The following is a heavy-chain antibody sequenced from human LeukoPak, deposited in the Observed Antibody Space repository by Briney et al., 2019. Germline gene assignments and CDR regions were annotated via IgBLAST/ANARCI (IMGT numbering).Heavy chain of an antibody. Sequence: SQTLSLTCAISGDSVSGAAWNWIRQSPSRGLEWLGRTYYRSKWYNDYAVSVKSRITINPDTSKNQFSLQLNSVTPEDTAVYYCARGGRGYCTSSSCYFDYWGQGTLVTVSS. D-gene: IGHD2-2*01. J-gene: IGHJ4*02. V-gene: IGHV6-1*01. CDR2: TYYRSKWYN. CDR1: GDSVSGAA. CDR3: ARGGRGYCTSSSCYFDY.